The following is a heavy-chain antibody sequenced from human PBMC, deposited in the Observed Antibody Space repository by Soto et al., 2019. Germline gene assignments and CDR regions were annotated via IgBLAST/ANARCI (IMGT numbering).Heavy chain of an antibody. V-gene: IGHV5-51*01. D-gene: IGHD3-10*01. J-gene: IGHJ3*01. CDR2: IYPGDSDT. CDR1: GYSFAGYW. CDR3: ARLPVVRGGFDGFNV. Sequence: GESLKISCKGSGYSFAGYWIGWVRQMPRKGLDWMGVIYPGDSDTRYSPSFHGQVTISADKSISTAYLQWSSLKASDTAMYFCARLPVVRGGFDGFNVWGQGTMVTVSS.